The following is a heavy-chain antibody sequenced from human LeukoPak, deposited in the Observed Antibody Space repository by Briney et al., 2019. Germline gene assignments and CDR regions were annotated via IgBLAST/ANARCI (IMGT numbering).Heavy chain of an antibody. J-gene: IGHJ4*02. V-gene: IGHV3-15*01. Sequence: PGGSLRLSCAASGFSFSNDWMSWVRQAPGKGLEWVGRIKSKTDGGNTDYAAPVKGRSTISRDDSKNTLYLQMNSLKTEDTAVYYCNNFDYWGQGILVTVSS. CDR1: GFSFSNDW. CDR2: IKSKTDGGNT. CDR3: NNFDY.